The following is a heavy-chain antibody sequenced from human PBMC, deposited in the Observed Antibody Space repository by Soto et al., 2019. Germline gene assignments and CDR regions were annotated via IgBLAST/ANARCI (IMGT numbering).Heavy chain of an antibody. Sequence: PGGSLRLSCAASGFSFSSYGMHWVRQAPGKGLDWVAVIWYDGSNKYYAESVKGRFTISRDNSKNTLYLKMNSLTVEDKAVYYCARAEYTGSYFDACDVWGQGTRGTV. V-gene: IGHV3-33*03. CDR3: ARAEYTGSYFDACDV. CDR2: IWYDGSNK. CDR1: GFSFSSYG. D-gene: IGHD1-26*01. J-gene: IGHJ3*01.